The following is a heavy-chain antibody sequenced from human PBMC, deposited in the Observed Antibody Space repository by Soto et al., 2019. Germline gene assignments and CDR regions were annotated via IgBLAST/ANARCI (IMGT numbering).Heavy chain of an antibody. D-gene: IGHD5-18*01. J-gene: IGHJ4*02. CDR3: ARRYGSCFDY. Sequence: QVQLQESGPGLVKPSETLSLTCTVSGGSISSYYWSWIRQPPGKGLEWIGYIYYSGSTNYNPSLKSRVPISVDTSKNQFSLKLSSVTAADTAVYSCARRYGSCFDYWGQGTLVTVSS. CDR1: GGSISSYY. CDR2: IYYSGST. V-gene: IGHV4-59*08.